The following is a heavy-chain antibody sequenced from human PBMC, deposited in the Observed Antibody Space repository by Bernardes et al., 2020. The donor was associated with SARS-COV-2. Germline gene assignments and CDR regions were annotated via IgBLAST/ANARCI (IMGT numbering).Heavy chain of an antibody. V-gene: IGHV5-51*01. D-gene: IGHD4-17*01. CDR3: ARRRYGDFGVDV. J-gene: IGHJ6*02. Sequence: GGSRKISCKGSDYTVTHYWIGWVRHIPGKGLEWMGIIYPGDSDTKYSPSFQGRVTISADKSVNTAYLQWSSLKASDTAIYYCARRRYGDFGVDVWGQGTTVTVSS. CDR1: DYTVTHYW. CDR2: IYPGDSDT.